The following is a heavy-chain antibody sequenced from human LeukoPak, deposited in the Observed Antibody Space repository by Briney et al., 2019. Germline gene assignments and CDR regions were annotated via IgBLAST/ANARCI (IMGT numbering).Heavy chain of an antibody. D-gene: IGHD5-18*01. J-gene: IGHJ3*02. CDR3: ARRSVDTAMENDAFDI. CDR2: IYPGDSDT. CDR1: GYSFTSYW. V-gene: IGHV5-51*01. Sequence: GESLKISCKGSGYSFTSYWIGWVRQMPGKGLEWMGVIYPGDSDTRYSPSFQGQVTISADKSNSTAYLQWSSLKASDTAMYYCARRSVDTAMENDAFDIWGQGTMVTVSS.